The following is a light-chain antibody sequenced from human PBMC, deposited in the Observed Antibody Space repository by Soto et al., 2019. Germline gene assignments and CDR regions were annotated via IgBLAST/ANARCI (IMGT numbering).Light chain of an antibody. CDR3: AAWDDILNGYV. CDR1: SSNIESNT. Sequence: QPVLTQPPSASGTPGQRVTISCSGSSSNIESNTVTWYQQLPGTAPKLVIYSNYDRPSGVPDRFSGSTSGTSASLVIRGLQSEDEADYYCAAWDDILNGYVFGGGTKLPVL. J-gene: IGLJ1*01. V-gene: IGLV1-44*01. CDR2: SNY.